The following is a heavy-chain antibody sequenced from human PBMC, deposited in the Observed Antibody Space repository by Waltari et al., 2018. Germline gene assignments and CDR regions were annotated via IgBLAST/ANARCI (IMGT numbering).Heavy chain of an antibody. V-gene: IGHV4-59*11. J-gene: IGHJ4*02. CDR3: AREVIRGRGLDY. Sequence: QVQLQESGPGLVKPSETLSLTCTVSGGSISSHYWSWIRQPPGKGLEWIWYIYYSGSTNYNPSLKSRVTISVDTSKNQFSLKLSSVTAADTAVYYCAREVIRGRGLDYWGQGTLVTVSS. CDR2: IYYSGST. D-gene: IGHD3-16*02. CDR1: GGSISSHY.